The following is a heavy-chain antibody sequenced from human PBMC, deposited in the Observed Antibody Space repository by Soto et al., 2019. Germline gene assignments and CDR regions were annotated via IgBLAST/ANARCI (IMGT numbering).Heavy chain of an antibody. CDR3: ATNGCSYPACYPDYYDVDV. J-gene: IGHJ6*03. D-gene: IGHD2-8*01. CDR1: GFRLSDSA. CDR2: LTVTGDSA. Sequence: EVQLLESGGGLVQPGGSLRLSCAASGFRLSDSAVSWVRQAPGKGLEWVSSLTVTGDSAFYSDSVKGRFTISRDISKSTLYLQMNSLRAEDTAVYYWATNGCSYPACYPDYYDVDVWGRGTTVTVSS. V-gene: IGHV3-23*01.